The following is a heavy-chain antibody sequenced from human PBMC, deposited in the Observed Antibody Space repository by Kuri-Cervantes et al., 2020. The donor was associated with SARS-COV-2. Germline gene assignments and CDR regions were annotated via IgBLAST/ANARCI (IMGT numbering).Heavy chain of an antibody. Sequence: ETLSLTCAASGFTFSSYSMNWVRQAPGKGLEWVSYISSSSSTIYYADSVKGRFTISRDNAKNSLYLQMNSLRAEDTAVYYCARDRFTGYSSSWDAFDIWGQGTMVTVSS. D-gene: IGHD6-13*01. CDR3: ARDRFTGYSSSWDAFDI. CDR2: ISSSSSTI. J-gene: IGHJ3*02. CDR1: GFTFSSYS. V-gene: IGHV3-48*01.